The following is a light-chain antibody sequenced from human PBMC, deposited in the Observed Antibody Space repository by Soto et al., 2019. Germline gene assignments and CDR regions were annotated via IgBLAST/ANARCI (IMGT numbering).Light chain of an antibody. CDR1: QSVSSN. Sequence: EIVMTQSPATLSVAAGERATLSCRASQSVSSNLVWYQQKPGQAPRLLIYGASTRATGIPARFSGSGSGTEFTLTISSLQSEDFAVYYCQQYNNWPFTFGPGTKVDIK. CDR3: QQYNNWPFT. V-gene: IGKV3-15*01. J-gene: IGKJ3*01. CDR2: GAS.